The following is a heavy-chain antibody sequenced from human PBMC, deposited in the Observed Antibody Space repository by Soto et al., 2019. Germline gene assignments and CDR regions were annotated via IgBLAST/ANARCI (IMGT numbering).Heavy chain of an antibody. Sequence: ASVKVSCKASGYTFTSYYMHWVRQAPGEGLEWMGIINPSGGSTSYAQKFQGRVTMTRDTSTSTVYMELSSLRSEDTAVYYCARGGTTTRGTTGPLYYYYGMDVWGQGTTVTVSS. CDR2: INPSGGST. D-gene: IGHD1-1*01. V-gene: IGHV1-46*01. J-gene: IGHJ6*02. CDR3: ARGGTTTRGTTGPLYYYYGMDV. CDR1: GYTFTSYY.